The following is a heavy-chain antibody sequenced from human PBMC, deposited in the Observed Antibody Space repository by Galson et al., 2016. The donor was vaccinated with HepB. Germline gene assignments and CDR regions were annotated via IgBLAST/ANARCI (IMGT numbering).Heavy chain of an antibody. J-gene: IGHJ5*02. CDR3: ARERDCSRSTCYSGGGWFDP. Sequence: TLSLTCVVSGGSISSVSYYWNWIRQPAGKGLEWIGRIDISGSTNYNPSLKSRVTISPDTSKNQFSLKVTSVTAADTAVYFCARERDCSRSTCYSGGGWFDPWGQGTLVTVSS. CDR2: IDISGST. V-gene: IGHV4-61*02. CDR1: GGSISSVSYY. D-gene: IGHD2-2*01.